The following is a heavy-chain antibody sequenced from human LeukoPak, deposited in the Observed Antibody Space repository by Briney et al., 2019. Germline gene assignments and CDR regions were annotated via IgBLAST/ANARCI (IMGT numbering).Heavy chain of an antibody. D-gene: IGHD2-21*02. J-gene: IGHJ4*02. CDR2: IISSSGNT. CDR1: GFTFDSYG. Sequence: PGGSLRLSCAASGFTFDSYGMSWVRQAPGKGLEWVSSIISSSGNTYYADSVKGRFTISRDNSKNTLYLQMNSLRAEDTAVYYCAKDGTGCGGDCYSDYWGQGTLVTVPS. CDR3: AKDGTGCGGDCYSDY. V-gene: IGHV3-23*01.